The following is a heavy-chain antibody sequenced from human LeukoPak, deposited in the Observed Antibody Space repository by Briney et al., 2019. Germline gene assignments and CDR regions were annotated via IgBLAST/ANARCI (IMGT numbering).Heavy chain of an antibody. D-gene: IGHD2-15*01. CDR1: GGSISSYY. V-gene: IGHV4-59*01. J-gene: IGHJ4*02. CDR2: IYYSGST. CDR3: ARAVFSYCSGGSCPYFDY. Sequence: SEALSLTCSVSGGSISSYYWSWIRQSPGKGLEWIGYIYYSGSTNYNPSLKSRVTISVHTSKNQFSLKLSSVTAADTAVYYCARAVFSYCSGGSCPYFDYWGQGTLVTVSS.